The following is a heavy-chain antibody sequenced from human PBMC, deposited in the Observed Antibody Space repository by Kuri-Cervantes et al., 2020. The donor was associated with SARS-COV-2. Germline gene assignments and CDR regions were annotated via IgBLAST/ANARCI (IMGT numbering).Heavy chain of an antibody. J-gene: IGHJ4*02. CDR1: GFTFSSYG. Sequence: GESLKISCAASGFTFSSYGMHWVRQAPGKGLEWVAVIWYDGSNKYYADSVKGRFTISRDNSKNTLYLQMNSLRAEDTAVYYCATVSDYYDSSGYFLDFDYWGQGTLVTVSS. D-gene: IGHD3-22*01. CDR3: ATVSDYYDSSGYFLDFDY. CDR2: IWYDGSNK. V-gene: IGHV3-33*08.